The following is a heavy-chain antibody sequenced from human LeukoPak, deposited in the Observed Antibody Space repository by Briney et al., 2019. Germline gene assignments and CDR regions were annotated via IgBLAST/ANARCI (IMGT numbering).Heavy chain of an antibody. V-gene: IGHV1-18*01. CDR2: ISAYNGNT. J-gene: IGHJ5*02. CDR3: ARPFYDILTGANWFDP. Sequence: ASVKVSCKASGYTFTSYGISWVRQAPGQGLEWMGWISAYNGNTNYAQKLQGRVTMTTDTSTSTAYMKLRSLRSDDTAVYYCARPFYDILTGANWFDPGGQGTLVTVSS. CDR1: GYTFTSYG. D-gene: IGHD3-9*01.